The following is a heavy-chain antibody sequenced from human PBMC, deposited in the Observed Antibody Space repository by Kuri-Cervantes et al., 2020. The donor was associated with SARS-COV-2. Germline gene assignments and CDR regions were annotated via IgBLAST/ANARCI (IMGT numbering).Heavy chain of an antibody. CDR1: GGSISSYY. CDR2: IYYSGST. CDR3: ARGFCGGDCYSYYYYYMDV. V-gene: IGHV4-59*01. J-gene: IGHJ6*03. Sequence: GSLRLSCTVSGGSISSYYWSWIRQPPGKGLEWIGYIYYSGSTNYNPSLKSRVTISVDTSKNQFSLKLSSVTAADTAVYYCARGFCGGDCYSYYYYYMDVWGKGTTVTVSS. D-gene: IGHD2-21*01.